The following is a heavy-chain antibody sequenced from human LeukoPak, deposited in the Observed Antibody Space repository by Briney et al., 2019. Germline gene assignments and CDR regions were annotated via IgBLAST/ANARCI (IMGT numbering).Heavy chain of an antibody. CDR1: GGSTSDYY. D-gene: IGHD3-16*01. J-gene: IGHJ5*02. CDR3: ARLEGGT. Sequence: SETLSLTCPVSGGSTSDYYCSWIRQPPGKGLEWIGYINYSGDTEYNPSLRSRVTISVDTSKNQFSLMLSSVTAADTAVYYCARLEGGTWGQGTLVTVSS. V-gene: IGHV4-59*08. CDR2: INYSGDT.